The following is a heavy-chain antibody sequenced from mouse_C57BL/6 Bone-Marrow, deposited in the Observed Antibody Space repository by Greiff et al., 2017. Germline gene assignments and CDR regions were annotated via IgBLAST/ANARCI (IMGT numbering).Heavy chain of an antibody. CDR1: GYTFTDYY. CDR3: ARTHYGRSDCYYDAMDY. V-gene: IGHV1-76*01. CDR2: IYPGNGDT. J-gene: IGHJ4*01. D-gene: IGHD1-1*01. Sequence: VQLQESGAELVRPGASVKLSCKASGYTFTDYYINWVKQRPGQGLEWIARIYPGNGDTYYNEKFKGKATLTAEKSSSTAYMQLSSLTSEYAAVEVCARTHYGRSDCYYDAMDYWGQGTSVTVSS.